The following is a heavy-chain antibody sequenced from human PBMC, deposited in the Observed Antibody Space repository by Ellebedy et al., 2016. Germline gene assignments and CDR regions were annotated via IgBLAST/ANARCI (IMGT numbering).Heavy chain of an antibody. J-gene: IGHJ6*02. CDR1: GYTFTSYD. Sequence: ASVKVSXXASGYTFTSYDINWVRQATGQGLEWMGWMNPNSGNTGYAQKFQGRVTMTRNTSISTAYMELSSLRSEDTAVYYCARVAYCSSTSCYRWGNYYYYYGMDVWGQGTTVTVSS. CDR3: ARVAYCSSTSCYRWGNYYYYYGMDV. CDR2: MNPNSGNT. V-gene: IGHV1-8*01. D-gene: IGHD2-2*02.